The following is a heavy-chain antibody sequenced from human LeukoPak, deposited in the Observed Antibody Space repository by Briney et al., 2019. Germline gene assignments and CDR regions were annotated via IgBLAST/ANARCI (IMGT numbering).Heavy chain of an antibody. Sequence: SETLSLTCTVSGGSISSYYWSWIRQPPGKGLEWTGYIYHSGSTNYNPSLKSRVTISVDTSKNQFSLKLSSVTAADTAVYFCARHSYAYFDYWGQGTLVTVSS. CDR2: IYHSGST. CDR3: ARHSYAYFDY. V-gene: IGHV4-59*01. D-gene: IGHD5-18*01. CDR1: GGSISSYY. J-gene: IGHJ4*02.